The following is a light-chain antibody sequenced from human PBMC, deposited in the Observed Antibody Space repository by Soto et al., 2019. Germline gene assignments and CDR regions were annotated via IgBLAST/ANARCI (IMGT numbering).Light chain of an antibody. J-gene: IGKJ5*01. Sequence: DIPLTQSTSFLSASVGDRVTITCRASQGISSYLAWYQQRPGKAPKLLIYAASTLQSGVPSRFSGSGSGTEFTLTISSLQPEDFATYFCQQLNSFPITFGQGTRLEIK. V-gene: IGKV1-9*01. CDR3: QQLNSFPIT. CDR2: AAS. CDR1: QGISSY.